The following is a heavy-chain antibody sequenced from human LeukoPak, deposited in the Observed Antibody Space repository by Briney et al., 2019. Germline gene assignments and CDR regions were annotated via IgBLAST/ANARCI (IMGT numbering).Heavy chain of an antibody. J-gene: IGHJ4*02. CDR3: ARYGSGFDDC. Sequence: SETLSLTCAVSGYSISSGYYWGWIRQPPGQGLEFIGSIHHTGGTHYNPSLKSRVTLSIDTSKNQISLKLSLVTAADTAVYYCARYGSGFDDCWGQGTLVTVSS. CDR1: GYSISSGYY. V-gene: IGHV4-38-2*01. CDR2: IHHTGGT. D-gene: IGHD3-10*01.